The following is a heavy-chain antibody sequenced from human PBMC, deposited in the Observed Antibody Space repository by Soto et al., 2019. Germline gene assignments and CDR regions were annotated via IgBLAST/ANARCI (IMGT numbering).Heavy chain of an antibody. CDR1: GCSISSSSYY. D-gene: IGHD3-10*01. CDR2: IYYSGST. V-gene: IGHV4-61*05. J-gene: IGHJ3*02. Sequence: SETLSLTCTFSGCSISSSSYYLGWIRQPPGKGLEWIGYIYYSGSTNYNPSLKSRVTISVDTSKNQFSLKLSSVTAADTAVYYCARVWGGAFDIWGQGTMVTVSS. CDR3: ARVWGGAFDI.